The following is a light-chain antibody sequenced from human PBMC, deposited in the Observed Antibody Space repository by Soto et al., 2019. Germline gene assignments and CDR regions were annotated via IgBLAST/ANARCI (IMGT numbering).Light chain of an antibody. J-gene: IGKJ3*01. CDR1: QSISIY. V-gene: IGKV1-39*01. CDR2: ATS. Sequence: DIQMTQSPSSLSASIGDRVTMTCRASQSISIYLNWYQQRPGKAPRLLIYATSNLQSGVPSRFSGSGSGTDFTLTISSLQPEDFATYYCQQSYSTPERFTFGPGTKVGIK. CDR3: QQSYSTPERFT.